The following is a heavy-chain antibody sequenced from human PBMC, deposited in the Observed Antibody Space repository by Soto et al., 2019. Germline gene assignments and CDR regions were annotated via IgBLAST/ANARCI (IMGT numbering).Heavy chain of an antibody. V-gene: IGHV3-23*01. D-gene: IGHD3-3*01. CDR3: AKDRSDYAFWFDY. CDR1: GFPFSSYA. CDR2: ISGSGGST. Sequence: GGSLRLSCAASGFPFSSYAMSWVRPAPGKGLEWVSAISGSGGSTYYADSVKGRFTISRDNSKNTLYLQMNSLRAEDTAVYYCAKDRSDYAFWFDYWGQGTLVTVSS. J-gene: IGHJ4*02.